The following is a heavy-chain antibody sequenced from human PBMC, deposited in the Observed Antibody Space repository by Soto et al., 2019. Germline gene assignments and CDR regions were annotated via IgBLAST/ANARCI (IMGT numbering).Heavy chain of an antibody. CDR1: GFTVSSNY. J-gene: IGHJ6*02. CDR2: IYSDGTT. V-gene: IGHV3-53*01. Sequence: GGSLRLSCAASGFTVSSNYMSWVRQAPGKGLEWVSVIYSDGTTYYADSVKGRFTISRDNSKNMLYLQMNSLRAGDTAVYYCARDRSGSSGYYGMDVWGQGTTVTVSS. D-gene: IGHD3-10*01. CDR3: ARDRSGSSGYYGMDV.